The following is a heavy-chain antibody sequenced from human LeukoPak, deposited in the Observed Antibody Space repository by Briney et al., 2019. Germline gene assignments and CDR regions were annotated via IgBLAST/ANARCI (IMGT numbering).Heavy chain of an antibody. J-gene: IGHJ4*02. CDR2: ISSSSSTI. D-gene: IGHD3-10*01. CDR1: GFTFSSYS. V-gene: IGHV3-48*04. Sequence: GSLRLSCAASGFTFSSYSMNWVRQAPGKGLEWVSYISSSSSTIYYADSVKGRFTISRDNAKNSLYLQMNSLRAEDTAVYYCAREAYNYGSGKWVFDYWGQGTLVTVSS. CDR3: AREAYNYGSGKWVFDY.